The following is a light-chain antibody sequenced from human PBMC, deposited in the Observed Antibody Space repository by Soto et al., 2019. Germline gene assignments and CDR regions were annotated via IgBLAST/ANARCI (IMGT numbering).Light chain of an antibody. CDR2: AAS. J-gene: IGKJ3*01. Sequence: DIQMTQSPSSLSASVGDRVTITCRASQSISSYLNWYQQKPGKAPQLLIYAASSLQSGVPSRFSGSGSGTDFTLTISSLQPEDFATYYCQQSYTTPSTFGPGNKVDIK. V-gene: IGKV1-39*01. CDR3: QQSYTTPST. CDR1: QSISSY.